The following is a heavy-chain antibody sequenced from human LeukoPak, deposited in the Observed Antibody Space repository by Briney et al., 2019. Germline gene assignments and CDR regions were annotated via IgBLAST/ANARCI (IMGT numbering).Heavy chain of an antibody. CDR2: IYHSGSI. V-gene: IGHV4-38-2*02. Sequence: SETLSLTCTVSGYSIRSGYYWGWIRQPPGKGLEWIGSIYHSGSIYHKPSLKSRVTISVDTSKNQFSLKLSSVTAADTAVYYCARGLTPDAFDIWGQGTMVTVSS. CDR3: ARGLTPDAFDI. CDR1: GYSIRSGYY. J-gene: IGHJ3*02.